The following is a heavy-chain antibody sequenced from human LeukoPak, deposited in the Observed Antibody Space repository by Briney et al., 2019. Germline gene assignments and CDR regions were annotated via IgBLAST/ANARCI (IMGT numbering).Heavy chain of an antibody. Sequence: ASVKVSCKASGYTFTSYYMHWVRQPPGQGFEWMGIINPSGGSTSYAQMLQGRVNKTRDTSTSTVHMELRSLRSEDEGVYYCARDDSSGYYYSYWGQGTLVTVSS. CDR2: INPSGGST. V-gene: IGHV1-46*01. CDR3: ARDDSSGYYYSY. CDR1: GYTFTSYY. J-gene: IGHJ4*02. D-gene: IGHD3-22*01.